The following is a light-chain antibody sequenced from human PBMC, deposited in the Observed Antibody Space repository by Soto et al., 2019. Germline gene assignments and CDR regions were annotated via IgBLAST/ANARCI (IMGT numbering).Light chain of an antibody. Sequence: EIVMTQSPATLSVSPGERATLSCRASQSISSNLAWYQQKPGQAPRLLIYGASTRATAIPARFSGSGSGTQFTLTITSPQSEDFAVYYCQHYNNWPPWTFGQGTKVDIK. CDR2: GAS. CDR3: QHYNNWPPWT. CDR1: QSISSN. V-gene: IGKV3-15*01. J-gene: IGKJ1*01.